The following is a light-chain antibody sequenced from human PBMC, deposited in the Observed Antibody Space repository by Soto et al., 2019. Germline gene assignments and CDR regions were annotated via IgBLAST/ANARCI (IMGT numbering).Light chain of an antibody. Sequence: QSALTQPASVSGSPGQSITISCTGTSSDVGGYNYVSWYQHHPGKAPKLIIYDVSNRPSGVSNRFSGSKSGNTASLTISGLQPEDEADYYCSSYTTSNTRQIVFGTGTRSPS. J-gene: IGLJ1*01. CDR1: SSDVGGYNY. V-gene: IGLV2-14*03. CDR3: SSYTTSNTRQIV. CDR2: DVS.